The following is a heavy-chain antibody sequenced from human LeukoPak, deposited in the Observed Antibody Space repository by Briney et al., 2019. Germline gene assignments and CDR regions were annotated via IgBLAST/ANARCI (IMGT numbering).Heavy chain of an antibody. D-gene: IGHD2/OR15-2a*01. CDR2: IYYSGST. CDR3: ATGGYDSFLRFDY. CDR1: GGSISSYY. J-gene: IGHJ4*02. V-gene: IGHV4-59*01. Sequence: PSETLSLTCTVSGGSISSYYWSWIRQPPGKGLEWIGYIYYSGSTNYNPSLKSRVTISVDTSKNQFSLKLSSVTAADTAVYYCATGGYDSFLRFDYWGQGTLVTVSS.